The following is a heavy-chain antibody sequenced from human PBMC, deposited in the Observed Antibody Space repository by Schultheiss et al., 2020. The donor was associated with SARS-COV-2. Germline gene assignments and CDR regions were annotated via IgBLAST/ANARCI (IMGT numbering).Heavy chain of an antibody. Sequence: GGSLRLSCAASGFTFSSYWMSWVRQAPGKGLEWVANIKQDGSEKYYVDSVKGRFTISRDNAKNSLYLQMNSLRAEDTAVYYCARELRPYYYYYYGMDVWGQGTTVTVSS. CDR1: GFTFSSYW. J-gene: IGHJ6*02. V-gene: IGHV3-7*01. D-gene: IGHD4-17*01. CDR3: ARELRPYYYYYYGMDV. CDR2: IKQDGSEK.